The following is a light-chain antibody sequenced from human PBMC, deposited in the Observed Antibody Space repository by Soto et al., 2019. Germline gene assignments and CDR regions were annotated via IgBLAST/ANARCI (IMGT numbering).Light chain of an antibody. CDR2: WAS. J-gene: IGKJ2*01. V-gene: IGKV4-1*01. CDR3: HQYCRSPHT. CDR1: QSVFQSFHRKNL. Sequence: IVMTQSPDSLAVSLGERATINCRSSQSVFQSFHRKNLIAWYQQKPGQPPKLLFYWASARESGVPDRFSVSESGTDFTLTFNSLQAEDVAVYYCHQYCRSPHTFGGGTKLEIK.